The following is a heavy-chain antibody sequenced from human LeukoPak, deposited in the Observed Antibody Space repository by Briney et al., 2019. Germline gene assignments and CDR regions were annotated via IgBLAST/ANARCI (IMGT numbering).Heavy chain of an antibody. V-gene: IGHV1-69*04. Sequence: SVKVSCKTSGGTFSSSAITWVRQAPGQGLEWMGRIIPALNITSYAQKFQGRVTITADTPTSTAYMELSSLRSEETAVYYCARDQGLTAPPPYGLDVWGQGTTVTVSS. D-gene: IGHD5-18*01. CDR1: GGTFSSSA. CDR3: ARDQGLTAPPPYGLDV. CDR2: IIPALNIT. J-gene: IGHJ6*02.